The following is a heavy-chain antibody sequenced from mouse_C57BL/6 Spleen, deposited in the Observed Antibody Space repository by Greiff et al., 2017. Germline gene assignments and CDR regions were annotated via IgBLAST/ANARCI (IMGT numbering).Heavy chain of an antibody. Sequence: QVQLQQPGAELVRPGASVTLSCKASGYTFTDYEMHWVKQTPVHGLEWIGAIDPETGGTAYNQKFKGKAILTADKSSSTAYMELRSLTSEDSAVYYWARDYARNPDCYFDDWGKGTTLTVSS. CDR2: IDPETGGT. CDR3: ARDYARNPDCYFDD. D-gene: IGHD1-1*01. V-gene: IGHV1-15*01. CDR1: GYTFTDYE. J-gene: IGHJ1*03.